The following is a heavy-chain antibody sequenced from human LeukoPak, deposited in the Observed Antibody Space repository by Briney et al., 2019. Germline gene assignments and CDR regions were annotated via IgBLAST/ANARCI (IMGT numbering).Heavy chain of an antibody. CDR3: ARLPRRVRGVILYPERAYYYYGMDV. Sequence: SETLSLTCAVYGGSFSGYYWSWIRQPPGKGLERIGEINHSGSTNYNPSLKSRVTISVDTSKNQFSLKLSSVTAADTAVYYCARLPRRVRGVILYPERAYYYYGMDVWGQGTTVTVSS. J-gene: IGHJ6*02. CDR1: GGSFSGYY. V-gene: IGHV4-34*01. D-gene: IGHD3-10*01. CDR2: INHSGST.